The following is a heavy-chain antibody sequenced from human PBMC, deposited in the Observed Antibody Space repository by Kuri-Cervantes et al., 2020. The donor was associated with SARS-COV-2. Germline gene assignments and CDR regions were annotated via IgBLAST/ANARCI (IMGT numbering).Heavy chain of an antibody. CDR1: GASISSSTYY. CDR3: ARKSGYSYNSNFDT. V-gene: IGHV4-39*07. Sequence: ESLKISCTVSGASISSSTYYWGWIRQSPGKGLEWLGSIYESGDTYYSSSLKSRLSLSVDTSKNQFSLKLNSVTAADTAVYYCARKSGYSYNSNFDTWGPGTLVTVSS. D-gene: IGHD5-18*01. CDR2: IYESGDT. J-gene: IGHJ4*02.